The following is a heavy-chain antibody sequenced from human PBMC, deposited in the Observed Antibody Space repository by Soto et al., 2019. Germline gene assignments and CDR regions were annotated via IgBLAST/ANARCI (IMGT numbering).Heavy chain of an antibody. CDR3: ARDLSGTGLDI. CDR2: VHSTGGT. V-gene: IGHV4-4*07. D-gene: IGHD1-26*01. CDR1: GDSIGRFY. Sequence: SETLSLTCNVSGDSIGRFYWSWIRQSAEKGLEWIGRVHSTGGTAYNPALKGRVTISLDRSNNHVSLEMNSVTAADTAVYFCARDLSGTGLDIWGRGTRVT. J-gene: IGHJ6*02.